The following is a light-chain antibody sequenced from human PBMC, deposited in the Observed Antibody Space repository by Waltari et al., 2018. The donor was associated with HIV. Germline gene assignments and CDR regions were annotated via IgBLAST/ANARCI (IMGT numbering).Light chain of an antibody. CDR2: EVS. J-gene: IGLJ2*01. V-gene: IGLV2-8*01. Sequence: QSALTQPPSASGSPGQSVTISCTGTSSDVGGYKSVSCYQQHPGKAPQVMIYEVSKRPSGVPDRFSGSKSGNTASLTVSGLQAEDEADYYCSSYAGSNNVVFGGGTKLTVL. CDR1: SSDVGGYKS. CDR3: SSYAGSNNVV.